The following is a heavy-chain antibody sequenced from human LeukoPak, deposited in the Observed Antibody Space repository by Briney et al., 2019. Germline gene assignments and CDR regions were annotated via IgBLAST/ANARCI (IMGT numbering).Heavy chain of an antibody. CDR1: GYTFTSYG. CDR2: ISAYNGNT. CDR3: AVNFWSGYYPYYYGMDV. D-gene: IGHD3-3*01. Sequence: ASVNVSCKASGYTFTSYGISWVGQAPGQGLEWMGWISAYNGNTNYAQKLQGRVTMTTDTSTSTAYMELRSLRSDDTAVYYCAVNFWSGYYPYYYGMDVWGQGTTVTVSS. J-gene: IGHJ6*02. V-gene: IGHV1-18*01.